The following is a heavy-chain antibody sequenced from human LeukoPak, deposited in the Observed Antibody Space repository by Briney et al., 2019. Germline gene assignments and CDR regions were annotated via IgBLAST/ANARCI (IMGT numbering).Heavy chain of an antibody. D-gene: IGHD3-22*01. V-gene: IGHV3-23*01. CDR2: ISGSGGST. Sequence: GGSLRLSCAASGFTFSSYAMSWVRQALGKGLEWVSAISGSGGSTYYADSVKGRFTISRDNSKNTLYLQMNSLRAEDTAVYYCAKVSYYDSSGYGDFDCWGQGTLVTVSS. CDR3: AKVSYYDSSGYGDFDC. CDR1: GFTFSSYA. J-gene: IGHJ4*02.